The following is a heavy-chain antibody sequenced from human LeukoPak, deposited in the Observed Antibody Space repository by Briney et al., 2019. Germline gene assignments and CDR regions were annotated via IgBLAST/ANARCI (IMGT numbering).Heavy chain of an antibody. V-gene: IGHV3-48*03. CDR2: ISSSGSSI. Sequence: PGGSLRLSCAASGFTFSSYEMNWVRQAPGKGLEWVSYISSSGSSIYYADSVKGRFTISRDNSKNTLYLQMNSLTAEDTAVYHCARDLKDSGSYEFDFWGQGTLVTVSS. CDR3: ARDLKDSGSYEFDF. CDR1: GFTFSSYE. J-gene: IGHJ4*02. D-gene: IGHD3-10*01.